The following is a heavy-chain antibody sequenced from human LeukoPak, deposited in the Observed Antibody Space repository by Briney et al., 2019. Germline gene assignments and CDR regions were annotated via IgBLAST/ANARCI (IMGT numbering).Heavy chain of an antibody. CDR2: IYTSGST. Sequence: SETLSLTCTVSGGSISSYYWSWIRQPAGKGLERIGRIYTSGSTNYNPSLKSRVTMSVDTSKNQFSLKLSSVTAADTAVYYCARDSRYYYDISGYYYENAFDIWGQGTMVTVSS. V-gene: IGHV4-4*07. D-gene: IGHD3-22*01. CDR1: GGSISSYY. CDR3: ARDSRYYYDISGYYYENAFDI. J-gene: IGHJ3*02.